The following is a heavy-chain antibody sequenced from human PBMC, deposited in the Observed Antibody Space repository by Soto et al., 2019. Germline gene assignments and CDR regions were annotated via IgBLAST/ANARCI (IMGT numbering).Heavy chain of an antibody. V-gene: IGHV4-39*01. CDR1: GGSISSSSYY. CDR2: IYYSGST. Sequence: SETLSLTCSVSGGSISSSSYYWGWIRQPPGKGLEWIGSIYYSGSTYYNPSLKSRVTISIDKSKNQFSLKLSSVTAADTAVYYCASLYGSGSYISYMDVWGKGTTVTVSS. J-gene: IGHJ6*03. CDR3: ASLYGSGSYISYMDV. D-gene: IGHD3-10*01.